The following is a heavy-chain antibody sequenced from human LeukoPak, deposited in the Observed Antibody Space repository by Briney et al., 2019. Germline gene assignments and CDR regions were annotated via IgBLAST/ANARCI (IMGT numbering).Heavy chain of an antibody. V-gene: IGHV3-53*01. CDR3: AREYCSGGSCYPNWFDP. J-gene: IGHJ5*02. Sequence: GGSLRLSCAASGFTVSSNYMSWVRQAPGKGLEWFSVIYSGGTTYYADSVKGRFTISRDNSKNTLYLQMNSLRAEDTAVYYCAREYCSGGSCYPNWFDPWGQGTLVTVSS. CDR2: IYSGGTT. D-gene: IGHD2-15*01. CDR1: GFTVSSNY.